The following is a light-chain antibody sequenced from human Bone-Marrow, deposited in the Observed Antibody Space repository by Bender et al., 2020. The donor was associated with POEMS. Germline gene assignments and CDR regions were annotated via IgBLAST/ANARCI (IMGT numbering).Light chain of an antibody. J-gene: IGLJ3*02. V-gene: IGLV2-23*02. CDR1: RRDIGDYNY. CDR3: CSYAGRGTWV. Sequence: QSGLTQPASVSGSPGQSITISCSGTRRDIGDYNYVSWYQQYPGQVPKLIIHEVSKRPSGIVDRFSGSRSGNTASLTISGLQAEDEADYYCCSYAGRGTWVFGGGTKLTVL. CDR2: EVS.